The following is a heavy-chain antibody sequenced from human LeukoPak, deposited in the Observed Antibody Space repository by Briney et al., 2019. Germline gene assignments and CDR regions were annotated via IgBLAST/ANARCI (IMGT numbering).Heavy chain of an antibody. D-gene: IGHD6-6*01. J-gene: IGHJ4*02. V-gene: IGHV3-30*04. CDR3: ARGSRIAARPSGDY. CDR2: ISYDGRNK. Sequence: PGRSLRLSCAASGFTFSSYAMHWVRQAPGKGLEWVAVISYDGRNKYYADSVKGRFTISRDNSKNTLYLQMNSLRAEDTAVYYCARGSRIAARPSGDYWGQGTLVTVSS. CDR1: GFTFSSYA.